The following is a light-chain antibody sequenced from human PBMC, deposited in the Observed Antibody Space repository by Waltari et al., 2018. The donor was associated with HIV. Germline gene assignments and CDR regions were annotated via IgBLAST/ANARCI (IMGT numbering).Light chain of an antibody. V-gene: IGKV2-28*01. CDR1: QSLLHSNGYNY. CDR3: MQVAQTPT. CDR2: LGS. Sequence: DIVMTQSPLSLHVTPGEPASLSCRSSQSLLHSNGYNYVAWYLQKPGQSPQLLIYLGSNRASWVPDRFSGSGSGTDFTLKITRVEAEDVGVYYCMQVAQTPTFGGGTKVEIK. J-gene: IGKJ4*01.